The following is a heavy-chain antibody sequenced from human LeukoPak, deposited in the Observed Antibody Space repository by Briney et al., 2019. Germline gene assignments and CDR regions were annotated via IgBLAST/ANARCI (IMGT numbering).Heavy chain of an antibody. CDR3: ARGFALRYFDWLSITPFDY. CDR1: GGSISSYY. V-gene: IGHV4-59*01. Sequence: SETLSLTCTVSGGSISSYYWSWIRQPPGKGLEWFGYIYYSGTTNYNPSLKSRVTISVDTSKNQFSLKLSSVTAADTAVYYCARGFALRYFDWLSITPFDYWGQGTLVTVSS. CDR2: IYYSGTT. D-gene: IGHD3-9*01. J-gene: IGHJ4*02.